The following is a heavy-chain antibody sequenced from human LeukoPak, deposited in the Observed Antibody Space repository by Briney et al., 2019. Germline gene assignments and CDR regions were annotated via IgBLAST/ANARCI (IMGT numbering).Heavy chain of an antibody. CDR1: GGSISSSSYY. D-gene: IGHD4-23*01. V-gene: IGHV4-39*01. CDR2: VYYSGST. J-gene: IGHJ1*01. Sequence: PSETLSLTCTVSGGSISSSSYYWGWIRQPPGKGLEWIGSVYYSGSTYYNPSLKSRVTISVNTSKNQFSLKLSSVTAADTSVYVCAKFLLLDCGGNSLESIQHWGQGTLVTVSS. CDR3: AKFLLLDCGGNSLESIQH.